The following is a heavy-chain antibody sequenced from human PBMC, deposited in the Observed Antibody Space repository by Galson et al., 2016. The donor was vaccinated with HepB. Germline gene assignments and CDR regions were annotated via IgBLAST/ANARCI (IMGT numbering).Heavy chain of an antibody. V-gene: IGHV4-31*11. Sequence: LSLTCAVYGGSLSGYYWSWIRQHPGKGLEWIGYIYHSGSTYYNPSLKSRVSISVDTSKNQFSLRLSSVTAADTAVYYCARDRSSGSGNFGYWGQGTLVTVSS. D-gene: IGHD3-10*01. CDR2: IYHSGST. CDR1: GGSLSGYY. CDR3: ARDRSSGSGNFGY. J-gene: IGHJ4*02.